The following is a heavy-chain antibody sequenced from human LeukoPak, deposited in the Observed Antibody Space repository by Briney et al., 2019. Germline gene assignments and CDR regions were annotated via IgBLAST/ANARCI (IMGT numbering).Heavy chain of an antibody. CDR1: GGSISSNY. CDR3: ARDSLRLDSGYDY. V-gene: IGHV4-59*01. D-gene: IGHD5-12*01. CDR2: IYYSGST. J-gene: IGHJ4*02. Sequence: PSETLSPTCTVSGGSISSNYSSWLRQPPGKGLAWIGYIYYSGSTNYNPSLKSRVTISVDTSKNQFSLKLSSVTAADTAVYYCARDSLRLDSGYDYWGQGTLVTVSS.